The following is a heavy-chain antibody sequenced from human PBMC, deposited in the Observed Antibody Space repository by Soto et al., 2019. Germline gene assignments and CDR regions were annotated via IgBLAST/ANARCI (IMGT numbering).Heavy chain of an antibody. D-gene: IGHD2-2*01. CDR1: GGSISSSSYY. Sequence: PSETLSLTCTVSGGSISSSSYYWGWIRQPPGKGLEWIGSIYYSGSTYYNPSLKSRVTISVDTSKSQFSLKLSSVTAADTAVYYCARRGIFEYKMLMRGGWFDTWGQGTLVTVSS. J-gene: IGHJ5*02. CDR3: ARRGIFEYKMLMRGGWFDT. V-gene: IGHV4-39*01. CDR2: IYYSGST.